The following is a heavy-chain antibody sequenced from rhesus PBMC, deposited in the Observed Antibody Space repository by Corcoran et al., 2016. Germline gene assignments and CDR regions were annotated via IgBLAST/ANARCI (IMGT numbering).Heavy chain of an antibody. Sequence: QLQLQESGPGRVKPSETLSLTCPVSGGSISCNWWSWIGQPPGKGVGWIGRISGSGGSTVCNPSLRSRVTISTDTSKNQLSLKLISVTAADTAVYYCARRPYYYYGLDSWGQGVVVTVSS. CDR3: ARRPYYYYGLDS. V-gene: IGHV4-173*01. CDR1: GGSISCNW. CDR2: ISGSGGST. D-gene: IGHD2-2*01. J-gene: IGHJ6*01.